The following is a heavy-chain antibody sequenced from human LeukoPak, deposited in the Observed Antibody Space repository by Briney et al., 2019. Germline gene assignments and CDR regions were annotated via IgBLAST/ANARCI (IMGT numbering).Heavy chain of an antibody. CDR3: ARDRSLSVAGTFDF. D-gene: IGHD6-19*01. V-gene: IGHV3-48*02. CDR1: GFTFSNYR. CDR2: SNAAGSPV. J-gene: IGHJ4*02. Sequence: PGGSLRLSCTGSGFTFSNYRMTWVRQAPGKGLEWISYSNAAGSPVSYAESVQGRFTISRDNAKNSLYLEMNSLRDDDTAVYYCARDRSLSVAGTFDFWGQGSLATVSS.